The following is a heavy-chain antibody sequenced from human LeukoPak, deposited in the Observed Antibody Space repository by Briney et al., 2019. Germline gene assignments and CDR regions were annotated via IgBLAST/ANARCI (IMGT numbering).Heavy chain of an antibody. CDR1: GFTFSSYA. Sequence: GGSLRLSCAASGFTFSSYAMSWVRQAPGKGLEWVSGISWNSGSIGYADSVKGRFTISRDNAKNSLYLQMNSLRAEDTALYYCAKDRYYGSGSILDYWGQGTLVTVSS. D-gene: IGHD3-10*01. V-gene: IGHV3-9*01. CDR3: AKDRYYGSGSILDY. J-gene: IGHJ4*02. CDR2: ISWNSGSI.